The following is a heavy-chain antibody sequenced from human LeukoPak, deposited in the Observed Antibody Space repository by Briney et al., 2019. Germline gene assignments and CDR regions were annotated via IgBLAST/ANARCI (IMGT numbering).Heavy chain of an antibody. Sequence: PGGSLRLSCAASGFTFSSYSMNWVRQAPGKGLEWVSSISSSSGYIYYADSVKGRFTISRDNAKNSLYLQMNSLRAEDTAVYYCARGYSSSSGYWGQGTLVTVSS. CDR1: GFTFSSYS. CDR2: ISSSSGYI. D-gene: IGHD6-6*01. J-gene: IGHJ4*02. V-gene: IGHV3-21*01. CDR3: ARGYSSSSGY.